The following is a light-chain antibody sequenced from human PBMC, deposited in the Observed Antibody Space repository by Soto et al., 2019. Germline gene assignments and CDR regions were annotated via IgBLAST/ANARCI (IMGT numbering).Light chain of an antibody. CDR3: QQDDNWPPLT. J-gene: IGKJ4*01. V-gene: IGKV3-15*01. Sequence: EIVMTQSPATLSVSPGERATLSCRASQTVSRSLAWYQQKPGQAPRLLIYGASTRATGIPARFSGSGSGTEFTLSISSLQSEDFAVYYCQQDDNWPPLTFGGGTKVDIK. CDR1: QTVSRS. CDR2: GAS.